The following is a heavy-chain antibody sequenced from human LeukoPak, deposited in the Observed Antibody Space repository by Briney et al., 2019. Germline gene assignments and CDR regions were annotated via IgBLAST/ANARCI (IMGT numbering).Heavy chain of an antibody. D-gene: IGHD6-13*01. J-gene: IGHJ6*02. V-gene: IGHV3-21*01. CDR3: ARDEYSSSWYPYYYYGMDV. Sequence: GGSLRLSCAASGFTFSSYSMNWVRQAPGKGLEWVSSISSSSSYIYYADSVKGRITISRDNAKNSLYLQMNSLRAEDTAVYYCARDEYSSSWYPYYYYGMDVWGQGTTVTVSS. CDR2: ISSSSSYI. CDR1: GFTFSSYS.